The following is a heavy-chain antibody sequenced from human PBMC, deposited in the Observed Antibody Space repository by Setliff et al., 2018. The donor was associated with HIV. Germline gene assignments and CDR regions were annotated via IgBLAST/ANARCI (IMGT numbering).Heavy chain of an antibody. D-gene: IGHD4-17*01. Sequence: ASVKVSCKASGYTFNSYGINWVRQAPGQGLEWMGWINTNNGNPTYAQGFTGRFVFSSDTSVRTAYLQIVGLKAEDTAVYFCARGDYANTDLDFWGPGTLVTVSS. J-gene: IGHJ4*02. CDR3: ARGDYANTDLDF. V-gene: IGHV7-4-1*01. CDR2: INTNNGNP. CDR1: GYTFNSYG.